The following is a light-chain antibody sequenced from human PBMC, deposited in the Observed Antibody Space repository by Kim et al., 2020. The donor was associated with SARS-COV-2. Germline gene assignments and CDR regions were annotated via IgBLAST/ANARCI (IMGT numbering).Light chain of an antibody. V-gene: IGLV2-14*03. CDR3: SSYTSSSTLGV. CDR2: DVS. Sequence: SITHSCTGSSSDVGGYNYVSWYQQHPGKAPKLMIYDVSNRPSGVSNRFSGSKSGNTASLTISGLQAEDEADYYCSSYTSSSTLGVFGGGTQLTVL. CDR1: SSDVGGYNY. J-gene: IGLJ2*01.